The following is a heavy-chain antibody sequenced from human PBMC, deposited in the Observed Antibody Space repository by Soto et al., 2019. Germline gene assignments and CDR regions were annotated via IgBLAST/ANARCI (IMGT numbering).Heavy chain of an antibody. J-gene: IGHJ4*02. Sequence: SGPTLVNPTQTLTLTCTFSGFSPSTSGMCVSWIRQPPGKALEWLALIDWDDDKYYSTSLKTRLTISKDTSKNQVVLTMTNMDPVDTATYYCARIPSGGSGYDHLLFDYWGQGTLVTVSS. CDR2: IDWDDDK. V-gene: IGHV2-70*01. D-gene: IGHD5-12*01. CDR3: ARIPSGGSGYDHLLFDY. CDR1: GFSPSTSGMC.